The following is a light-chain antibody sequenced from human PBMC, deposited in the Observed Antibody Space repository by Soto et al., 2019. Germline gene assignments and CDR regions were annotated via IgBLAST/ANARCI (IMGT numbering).Light chain of an antibody. V-gene: IGLV2-14*01. CDR1: SSDVGGYNY. CDR2: DVS. Sequence: QSVLTQPRSVSGSPGQSVTISCTGTSSDVGGYNYVSWYQQHPGKAPKLLIFDVSNRPSGVSNRISGSKSGNTASLTISGLQAEDEADYYCSSFTSSSTVIFGGGTQLTVL. J-gene: IGLJ2*01. CDR3: SSFTSSSTVI.